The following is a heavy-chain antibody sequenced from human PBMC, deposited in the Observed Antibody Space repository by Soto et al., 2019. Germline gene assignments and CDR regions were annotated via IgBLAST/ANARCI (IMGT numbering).Heavy chain of an antibody. CDR3: ARAIWETYGMDV. Sequence: VQLVESGGGLVQPGGSLRLSCAASGFPFRSYALHWVRQAPGKGLEYVSVISSNGGSTYYANSVKGRFTISRDNSKNTLYLQMGSLRAEDMAVYYCARAIWETYGMDVWGQGTTVTVSS. V-gene: IGHV3-64*01. J-gene: IGHJ6*02. D-gene: IGHD3-9*01. CDR1: GFPFRSYA. CDR2: ISSNGGST.